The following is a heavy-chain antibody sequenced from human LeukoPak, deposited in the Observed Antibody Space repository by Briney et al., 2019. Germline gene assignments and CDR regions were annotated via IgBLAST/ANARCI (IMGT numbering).Heavy chain of an antibody. CDR1: GYTLTELS. D-gene: IGHD1-26*01. CDR3: ATPNRPVSGSYPTTTYYYYYGMDV. CDR2: FDPEDGET. V-gene: IGHV1-24*01. J-gene: IGHJ6*02. Sequence: ASVKVSCKVSGYTLTELSMHWVRQAPGKGLEWMGGFDPEDGETIYAQKFQGRVTMTEDTSTDTAYMKLSSLRSEDTAVYYCATPNRPVSGSYPTTTYYYYYGMDVWGQGTTVTVSS.